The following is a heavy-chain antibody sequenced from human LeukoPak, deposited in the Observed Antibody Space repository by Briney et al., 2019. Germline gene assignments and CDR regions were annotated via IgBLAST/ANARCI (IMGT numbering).Heavy chain of an antibody. V-gene: IGHV3-33*01. CDR2: FWNDGTNK. D-gene: IGHD3-22*01. Sequence: GGSLRLSCLASGFSFCSYGMHWVRQATGKGLEWVADFWNDGTNKYYAASVKGRFTISRDDYKNTLYLQMNSLRGEDTAVYYCARDSNVGSYNYFDYWGQGALVTVSS. CDR3: ARDSNVGSYNYFDY. CDR1: GFSFCSYG. J-gene: IGHJ4*02.